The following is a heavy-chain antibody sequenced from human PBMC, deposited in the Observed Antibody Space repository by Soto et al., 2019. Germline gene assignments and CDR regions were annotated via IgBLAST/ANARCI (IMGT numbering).Heavy chain of an antibody. CDR2: ISAYKGNT. D-gene: IGHD4-17*01. J-gene: IGHJ4*02. CDR1: GYTCTSYG. V-gene: IGHV1-18*01. CDR3: ARDPGYGDYEIDY. Sequence: QVQLVQSGAEVKKPGASVKVSCKASGYTCTSYGIGWVRQAAGHGLEWMGWISAYKGNTNSAQKLQGRVTMTTDTSTSTAYMELRSLRSDDTSFYYCARDPGYGDYEIDYWGQGTLVTVSS.